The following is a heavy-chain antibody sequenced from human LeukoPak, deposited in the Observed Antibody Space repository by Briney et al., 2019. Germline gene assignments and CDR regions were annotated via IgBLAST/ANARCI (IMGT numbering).Heavy chain of an antibody. D-gene: IGHD6-13*01. CDR2: IYPGDSDT. Sequence: GESLKISFKGSGYRFTSYWIGWVRQMPGKGLEWMGIIYPGDSDTRYSPSFQGQVTISAGKSISTAYLQWSSLKASDTAMYYCARHPSSEKGMPAGFDYWGQGTLVTVSS. V-gene: IGHV5-51*01. CDR1: GYRFTSYW. CDR3: ARHPSSEKGMPAGFDY. J-gene: IGHJ4*02.